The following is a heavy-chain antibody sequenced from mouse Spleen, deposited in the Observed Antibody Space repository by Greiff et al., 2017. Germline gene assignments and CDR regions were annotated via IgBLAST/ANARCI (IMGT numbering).Heavy chain of an antibody. CDR2: INPSNGGT. CDR3: TSPIYDGYAFAY. Sequence: VKLLESGAELVKPGASVKLSCKASGYTFTSYYMYWVKQRPGQGLEWIGEINPSNGGTNFNEKFKSKATLTVDKSSSTAYMQLSSLTSEDSAVYYCTSPIYDGYAFAYWGQGTLVTVSA. CDR1: GYTFTSYY. J-gene: IGHJ3*01. V-gene: IGHV1S16*01. D-gene: IGHD2-3*01.